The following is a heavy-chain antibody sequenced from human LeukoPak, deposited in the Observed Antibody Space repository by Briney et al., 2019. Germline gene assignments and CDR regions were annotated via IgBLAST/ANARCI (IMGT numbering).Heavy chain of an antibody. CDR3: ARQVGDYYDSSGYSLD. D-gene: IGHD3-22*01. Sequence: GESLKISCKGSGYSFTTYWIGWVRQMPGKGLEWMGIIYPGDSDTRYSPSFQGQVTISADRSISTAYLQWSSLKASDTAMYYCARQVGDYYDSSGYSLDWGQGTLVTVSS. CDR1: GYSFTTYW. V-gene: IGHV5-51*01. J-gene: IGHJ4*02. CDR2: IYPGDSDT.